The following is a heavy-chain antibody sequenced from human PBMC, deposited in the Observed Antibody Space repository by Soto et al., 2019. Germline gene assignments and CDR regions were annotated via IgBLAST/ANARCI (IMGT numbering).Heavy chain of an antibody. CDR2: ILYDGSNK. J-gene: IGHJ4*02. CDR3: ARRYGGTLDY. V-gene: IGHV3-33*01. Sequence: VGSLRLSCAASGFTFCNYCRHCARQAPGKGLEWVAAILYDGSNKYYADSVKGRFTISRDNSKNTLYLQMNSLRAEDTAVYYYARRYGGTLDYWGQGTLVTVSS. CDR1: GFTFCNYC. D-gene: IGHD4-17*01.